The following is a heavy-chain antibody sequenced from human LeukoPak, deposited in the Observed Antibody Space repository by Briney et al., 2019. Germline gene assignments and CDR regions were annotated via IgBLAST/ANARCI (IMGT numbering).Heavy chain of an antibody. Sequence: ASVKVSCKASGYTFTSYAFRWVRQAPGQGLEWMGWISAYNGNTNYAQNLQGRVTMTTDTSTSTAYMELRSLRSDDTAVYYCARAHDDSSGYQYRGFDYWGQGTLVTVSS. D-gene: IGHD3-22*01. J-gene: IGHJ4*02. CDR3: ARAHDDSSGYQYRGFDY. CDR1: GYTFTSYA. V-gene: IGHV1-18*01. CDR2: ISAYNGNT.